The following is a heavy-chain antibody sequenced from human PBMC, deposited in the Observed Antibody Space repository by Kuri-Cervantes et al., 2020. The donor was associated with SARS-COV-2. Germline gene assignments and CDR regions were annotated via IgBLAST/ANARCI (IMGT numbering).Heavy chain of an antibody. Sequence: GESLKISCAASGFTVSSNYMSWVRQAPGKGLEWVSVIYSGGSTYYADSVKGRFTISRDNSKNTLYLQMSSLRAEDTAVYYCVKVTTYYDFWSGYSYGMDVWGQGTTVTDSS. V-gene: IGHV3-66*01. CDR3: VKVTTYYDFWSGYSYGMDV. CDR2: IYSGGST. J-gene: IGHJ6*02. CDR1: GFTVSSNY. D-gene: IGHD3-3*01.